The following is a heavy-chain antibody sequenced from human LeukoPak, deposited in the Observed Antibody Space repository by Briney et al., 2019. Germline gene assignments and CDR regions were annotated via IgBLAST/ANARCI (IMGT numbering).Heavy chain of an antibody. CDR2: IRYDGSNK. V-gene: IGHV3-30*02. Sequence: GGSLRLSCAASGFTFSSYGMHWVRQAPGKGLEWVAFIRYDGSNKYYADSVKGRFTISRDNAKNSLYLQMNSLRAEDTAVYYCARDRDSSSSAAVFDYWGQGTLVTVSS. D-gene: IGHD6-6*01. CDR3: ARDRDSSSSAAVFDY. J-gene: IGHJ4*02. CDR1: GFTFSSYG.